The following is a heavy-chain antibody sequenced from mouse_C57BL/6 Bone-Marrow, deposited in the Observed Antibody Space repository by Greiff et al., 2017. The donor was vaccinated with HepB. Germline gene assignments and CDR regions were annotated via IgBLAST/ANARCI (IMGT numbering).Heavy chain of an antibody. V-gene: IGHV14-3*01. CDR1: GFNIKNTY. CDR2: IDPANGNT. CDR3: ARGAPPRPSSFAY. D-gene: IGHD3-2*02. J-gene: IGHJ3*01. Sequence: EVKLVESVAELVRPGASVKLSCTASGFNIKNTYMHWVKQRPEQGLEWIGRIDPANGNTKYAPKFQGKATITADTSSNTAYLQLSSLTSEDTAIYYCARGAPPRPSSFAYWGQGTLVTVSA.